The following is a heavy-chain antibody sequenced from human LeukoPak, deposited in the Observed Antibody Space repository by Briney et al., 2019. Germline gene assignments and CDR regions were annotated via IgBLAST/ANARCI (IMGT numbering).Heavy chain of an antibody. CDR3: AKIPFNSGWYSFDS. Sequence: GGSLRLPCAASGFTFTTYAMSWVRQAPGKGLEWVSSISGSGGSTYHADSVKGRFTISRDNSKNTLYLQMNSLRAEDTAVYFCAKIPFNSGWYSFDSWSQGTLVTVSS. CDR2: ISGSGGST. D-gene: IGHD6-19*01. J-gene: IGHJ4*02. CDR1: GFTFTTYA. V-gene: IGHV3-23*01.